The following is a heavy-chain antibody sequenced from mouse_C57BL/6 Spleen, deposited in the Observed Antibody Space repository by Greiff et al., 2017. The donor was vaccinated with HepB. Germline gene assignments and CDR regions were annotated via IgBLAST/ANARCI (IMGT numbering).Heavy chain of an antibody. J-gene: IGHJ4*01. CDR3: ARGYYGSLYAMDY. V-gene: IGHV1-52*01. D-gene: IGHD1-1*01. CDR2: IDPSDSET. CDR1: GYTFTSYW. Sequence: QVQLQQPGAELVRPGSSVKLSCKASGYTFTSYWMHWVKQRPIQGLEWIGNIDPSDSETHYNQKFKDKATLTVDKSSSTAYMQLSSLTSDDSAVYYCARGYYGSLYAMDYWGQGTSVTVSS.